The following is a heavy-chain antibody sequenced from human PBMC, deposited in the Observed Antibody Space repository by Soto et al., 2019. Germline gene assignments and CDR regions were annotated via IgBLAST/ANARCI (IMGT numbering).Heavy chain of an antibody. CDR2: ISASGGRT. CDR3: AGDSYGGAFDI. CDR1: GLTFTNYA. Sequence: VGSLRLSCGASGLTFTNYAINWVRQAPGRGLEWVSGISASGGRTYYADSVKGRSTSSRDNSKNTVFLQMNSLRAEDTAVYYCAGDSYGGAFDIWGQGTMVTVSS. D-gene: IGHD3-16*01. V-gene: IGHV3-23*01. J-gene: IGHJ3*02.